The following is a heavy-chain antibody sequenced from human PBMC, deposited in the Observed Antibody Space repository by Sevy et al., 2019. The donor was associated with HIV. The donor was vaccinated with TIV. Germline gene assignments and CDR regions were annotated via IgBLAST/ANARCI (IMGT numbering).Heavy chain of an antibody. D-gene: IGHD1-7*01. CDR3: TTDPLELHAGA. V-gene: IGHV3-15*01. CDR2: IKSKTGGGTT. CDR1: GFTFSNAW. Sequence: GGSLRLSCAASGFTFSNAWMSWVRQAPGKGLEWVGRIKSKTGGGTTDYAAPVKGRFTISRDDSKNTLYLQMNSLKTDDTAVYYCTTDPLELHAGAWGQGTLVTVSS. J-gene: IGHJ1*01.